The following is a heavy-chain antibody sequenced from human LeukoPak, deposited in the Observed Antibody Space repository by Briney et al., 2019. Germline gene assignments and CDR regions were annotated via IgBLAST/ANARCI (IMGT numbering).Heavy chain of an antibody. CDR1: DFTLAAYA. D-gene: IGHD6-19*01. Sequence: GGSLRLSCTASDFTLAAYAMHWVRQAPGKGLEWVTSISYNGKNAFYADSVKGRFTISRDNSQNTLHLQMNSLRPEDTAVYYCAKYSSIAVAAIDYWGQGTLVTVSS. CDR2: ISYNGKNA. V-gene: IGHV3-30-3*02. J-gene: IGHJ4*02. CDR3: AKYSSIAVAAIDY.